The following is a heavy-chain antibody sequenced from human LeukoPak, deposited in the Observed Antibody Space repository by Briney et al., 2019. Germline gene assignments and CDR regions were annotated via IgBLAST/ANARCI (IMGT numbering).Heavy chain of an antibody. CDR2: TSSSGDDT. J-gene: IGHJ4*02. Sequence: GSLRLSCAASGFTFSSSAMSWVRQAPGKGLEWVSGTSSSGDDTAYADSVKGRFTISRDNSKNTLYLQMNSLRAEDTAFYYCAKKNSGLYPFDFWGQGTLVTVSS. D-gene: IGHD4-23*01. CDR1: GFTFSSSA. V-gene: IGHV3-23*01. CDR3: AKKNSGLYPFDF.